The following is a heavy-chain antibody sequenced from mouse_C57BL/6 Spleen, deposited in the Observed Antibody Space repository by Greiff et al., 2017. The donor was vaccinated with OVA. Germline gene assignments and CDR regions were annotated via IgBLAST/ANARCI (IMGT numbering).Heavy chain of an antibody. J-gene: IGHJ2*01. CDR2: IDPYDSYT. CDR3: ARSTVNEWYFDY. Sequence: VQLQQPGAELVMPGASVKLSCKASGYTFTSYWMHWVKQRPGQGLEWIGEIDPYDSYTNYNQKFKGKSTLTLDKSSSTAYMQLSSLTSEDSAVYYCARSTVNEWYFDYWGQGTTLTVSS. CDR1: GYTFTSYW. V-gene: IGHV1-69*01. D-gene: IGHD1-1*01.